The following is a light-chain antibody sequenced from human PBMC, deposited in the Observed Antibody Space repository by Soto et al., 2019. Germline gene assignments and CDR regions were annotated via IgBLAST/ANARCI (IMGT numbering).Light chain of an antibody. Sequence: QSALTQPPSVSGSPGQSVTISCTGTSSDVGSYNRVSWYQQPPGTAPKLMIYEVSYRPSGVPDRFSGSKSGNTASLTISGLQAEDEADYYCSSYTSSNTNVVFGGGTKLTVL. CDR3: SSYTSSNTNVV. CDR2: EVS. J-gene: IGLJ2*01. V-gene: IGLV2-18*02. CDR1: SSDVGSYNR.